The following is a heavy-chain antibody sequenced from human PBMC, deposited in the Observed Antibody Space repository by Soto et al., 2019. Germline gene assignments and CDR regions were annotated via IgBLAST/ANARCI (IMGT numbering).Heavy chain of an antibody. V-gene: IGHV4-4*02. CDR3: ARLPAAPQDDDNWFDP. CDR2: IYHSGST. D-gene: IGHD2-2*01. CDR1: SGSISSSNW. J-gene: IGHJ5*02. Sequence: QVQLQESGPGLVKPSGTLSLTCAVSSGSISSSNWWSWVRQPPGKGLEWIGEIYHSGSTNYNPPLKSRVTISVDKSKNQFSLKLSSVTAADTAVYYCARLPAAPQDDDNWFDPWGQGTLVTVSS.